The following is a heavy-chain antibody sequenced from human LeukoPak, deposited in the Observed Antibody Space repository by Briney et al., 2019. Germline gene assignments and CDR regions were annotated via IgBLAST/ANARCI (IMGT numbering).Heavy chain of an antibody. V-gene: IGHV4-34*01. Sequence: SETLSLTCAVYGGSFSGYYWSWIRQPPGKGLEWIGEINHSGSTNYNPSLKSRVTISVDTSKNQFSLKLSSVTAADTAVYYCARKSARWDLGYWGQGTLVTVSS. CDR2: INHSGST. CDR3: ARKSARWDLGY. D-gene: IGHD6-6*01. CDR1: GGSFSGYY. J-gene: IGHJ4*02.